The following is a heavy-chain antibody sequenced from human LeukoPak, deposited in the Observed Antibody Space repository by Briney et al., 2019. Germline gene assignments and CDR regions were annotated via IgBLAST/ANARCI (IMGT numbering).Heavy chain of an antibody. Sequence: PGGSLRLSCAASGFSFSSYGMHWVRQAPGKGLEWVAFIRYDGSNKYYADSVKGRFTISRDNSKNTLYLQMNSLRAEDTAVYYCAKVITMIVSPHAFDIWGQGTMVTVSS. D-gene: IGHD3-22*01. V-gene: IGHV3-30*02. CDR1: GFSFSSYG. CDR2: IRYDGSNK. CDR3: AKVITMIVSPHAFDI. J-gene: IGHJ3*02.